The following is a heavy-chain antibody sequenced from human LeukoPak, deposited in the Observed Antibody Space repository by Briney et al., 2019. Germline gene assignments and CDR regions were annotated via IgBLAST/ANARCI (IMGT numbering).Heavy chain of an antibody. CDR1: GDSISSTSYY. D-gene: IGHD2-21*02. V-gene: IGHV4-39*01. J-gene: IGHJ4*02. CDR2: IYNSGTT. CDR3: ARHLIIDCYCDY. Sequence: PSETLSLTCTVSGDSISSTSYYWDWIRQPPGKGLEWIGSIYNSGTTYYNPSLKSRVTISVDTSKNQFSLKVSSVTAADTAVYYCARHLIIDCYCDYWGQGTLVTVSS.